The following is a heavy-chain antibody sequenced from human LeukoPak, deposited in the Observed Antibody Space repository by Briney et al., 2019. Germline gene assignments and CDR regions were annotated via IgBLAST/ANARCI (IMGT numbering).Heavy chain of an antibody. V-gene: IGHV3-21*01. Sequence: GGSLRLSCAAPGFTFSSYSMNWVRQAPGKGLEWVSSISSSSSYIYYADSVKGRFTISRDNAKNSLYLQMNSLRAEDTAVYYCARVAQSYGDYGFIDYWGQGTLVTVSS. CDR1: GFTFSSYS. CDR3: ARVAQSYGDYGFIDY. D-gene: IGHD4-17*01. J-gene: IGHJ4*02. CDR2: ISSSSSYI.